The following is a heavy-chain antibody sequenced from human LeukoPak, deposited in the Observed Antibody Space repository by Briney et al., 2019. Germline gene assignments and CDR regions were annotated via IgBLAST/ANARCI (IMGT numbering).Heavy chain of an antibody. Sequence: SGGSLRLSCAASGFTFSLYAMSWVRQAPGKGLEWVSAISHTGSDTYYADSVKDRFSIYRDISKNTLYLQMNSLRAEDTALYYYGKRFYGSGSFYGDWGRGTMVTVSS. D-gene: IGHD3-10*01. CDR2: ISHTGSDT. CDR1: GFTFSLYA. CDR3: GKRFYGSGSFYGD. J-gene: IGHJ4*02. V-gene: IGHV3-23*01.